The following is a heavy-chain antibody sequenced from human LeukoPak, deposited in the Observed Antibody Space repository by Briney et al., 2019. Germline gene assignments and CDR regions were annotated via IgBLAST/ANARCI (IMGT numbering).Heavy chain of an antibody. Sequence: PSETLSLTCTVSGGSINTTNNYWGWIRQPPGQGLEWIGSIYYSGSTYYNPSLKSRVTISVDTPKNQFSLKLSSVTAADTAVYYCARLLPDYYYYMDVWGKGTTVTASS. CDR3: ARLLPDYYYYMDV. D-gene: IGHD2/OR15-2a*01. CDR1: GGSINTTNNY. J-gene: IGHJ6*03. V-gene: IGHV4-39*01. CDR2: IYYSGST.